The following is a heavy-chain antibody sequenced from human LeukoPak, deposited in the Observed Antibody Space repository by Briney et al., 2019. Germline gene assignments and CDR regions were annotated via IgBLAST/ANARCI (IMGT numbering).Heavy chain of an antibody. J-gene: IGHJ4*02. D-gene: IGHD1-26*01. CDR3: GKHDSASDY. Sequence: GGSLRLSCVASGFIFSTYGMHWVRQAPGKGLEWVAFTRSDGSGEYYTDSVKGRFTISRDNSKNTLYLQMDSLRVEDTAVYYCGKHDSASDYWGQGTLVTVSS. V-gene: IGHV3-30*02. CDR2: TRSDGSGE. CDR1: GFIFSTYG.